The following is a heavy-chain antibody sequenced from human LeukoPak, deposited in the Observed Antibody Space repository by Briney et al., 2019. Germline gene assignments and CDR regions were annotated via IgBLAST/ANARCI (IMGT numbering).Heavy chain of an antibody. V-gene: IGHV4-38-2*02. J-gene: IGHJ3*02. D-gene: IGHD2-21*01. CDR2: IYHSGST. CDR3: ARPGDSYAFDI. Sequence: SETLSLTCTVSGYSISSAYYWGWIRQPPGTGLEWSGSIYHSGSTYYNPSHKSRVTISLDTSKNHFSLKLSSVTAADTAVYYCARPGDSYAFDIWGQGTMVTVSS. CDR1: GYSISSAYY.